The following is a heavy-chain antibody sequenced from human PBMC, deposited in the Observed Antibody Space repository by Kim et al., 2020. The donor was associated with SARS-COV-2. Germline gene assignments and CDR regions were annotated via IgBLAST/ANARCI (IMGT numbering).Heavy chain of an antibody. D-gene: IGHD3-16*01. Sequence: YNPSRKSRVTISVDTSKNQFSLKLSSVTAADTAVYYCARGDDGWGYYFDYWGQGTLVTVSS. V-gene: IGHV4-34*01. CDR3: ARGDDGWGYYFDY. J-gene: IGHJ4*02.